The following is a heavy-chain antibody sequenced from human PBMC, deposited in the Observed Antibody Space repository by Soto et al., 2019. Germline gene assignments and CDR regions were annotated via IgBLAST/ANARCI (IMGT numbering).Heavy chain of an antibody. Sequence: GESLKISCKGSGYRFTTYWIAWVRQMPGKGLEWMGIIYPDDSGTRYSPSFQGQVTISADKSISTAYLQWSSLKASDTAMYYCARRRGSSSPYGMDVWGQGTTVTVSS. CDR1: GYRFTTYW. CDR2: IYPDDSGT. D-gene: IGHD6-6*01. J-gene: IGHJ6*02. CDR3: ARRRGSSSPYGMDV. V-gene: IGHV5-51*01.